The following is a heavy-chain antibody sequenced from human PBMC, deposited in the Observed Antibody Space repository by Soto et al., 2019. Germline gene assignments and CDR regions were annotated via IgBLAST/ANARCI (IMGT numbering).Heavy chain of an antibody. Sequence: SVKVSCKASGGTFSSYAISWVRQAPGQGLEWMGGIIPIFGTANYAQKFQGRVTITADKSTSTAYMELSSLRSEDTAVYYCARKLGYCSGGSCYFDYWGQGTLVTVSS. CDR1: GGTFSSYA. CDR2: IIPIFGTA. D-gene: IGHD2-15*01. J-gene: IGHJ4*02. CDR3: ARKLGYCSGGSCYFDY. V-gene: IGHV1-69*06.